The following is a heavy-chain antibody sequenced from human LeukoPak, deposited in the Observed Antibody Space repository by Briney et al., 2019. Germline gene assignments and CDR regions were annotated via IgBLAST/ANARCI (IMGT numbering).Heavy chain of an antibody. Sequence: WVRQMPGEGLEWIGYIYYSGSTNYNPSLKSRVTISVDTSKNQFSLKLSSVTAADTAVYYCASQVAVLNWFDPWGQGTLVTVSS. CDR3: ASQVAVLNWFDP. D-gene: IGHD2-2*01. V-gene: IGHV4-59*08. J-gene: IGHJ5*02. CDR2: IYYSGST.